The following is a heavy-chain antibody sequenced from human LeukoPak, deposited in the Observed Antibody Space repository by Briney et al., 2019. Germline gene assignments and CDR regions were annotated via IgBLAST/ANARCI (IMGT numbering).Heavy chain of an antibody. Sequence: GGSLRLSYPASGFTFTNAWMNWVRQAPGKGLEWVGRMKSKTDGGTTDYAAPVKGRFTISRDDSKNTLYLQMNSLKPEDTAVYYCTTDRDSGWYSTWVDYWGQGTLVTVSS. D-gene: IGHD6-19*01. CDR1: GFTFTNAW. CDR2: MKSKTDGGTT. V-gene: IGHV3-15*01. J-gene: IGHJ4*02. CDR3: TTDRDSGWYSTWVDY.